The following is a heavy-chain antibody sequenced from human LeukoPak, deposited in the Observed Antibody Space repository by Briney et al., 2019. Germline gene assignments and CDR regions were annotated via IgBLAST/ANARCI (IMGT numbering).Heavy chain of an antibody. Sequence: ASVKVSCKVSGYILTELSIHWVRQAPGKGLEWMGGFDPQYGEGVYAQKFLGRVTMTEDTPTDTAYMELRSLSSDDTAVYYCATGAYTSGSFYFGDIFNWGQGTLVTVSS. D-gene: IGHD3-10*01. CDR2: FDPQYGEG. J-gene: IGHJ4*02. V-gene: IGHV1-24*01. CDR1: GYILTELS. CDR3: ATGAYTSGSFYFGDIFN.